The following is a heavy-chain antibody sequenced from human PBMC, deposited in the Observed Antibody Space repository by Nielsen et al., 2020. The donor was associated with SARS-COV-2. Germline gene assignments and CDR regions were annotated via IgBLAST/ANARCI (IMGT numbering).Heavy chain of an antibody. Sequence: GESLKISCQGSGYSFTSYWISWVRQMPGKGLAWMGRIDTSDSYTNYSPSFQGHVTISADKSISTAYLKWSSLKASDTAMYYCARPGISTWYAHYYGMDVWGPGTTVTVSS. J-gene: IGHJ6*02. CDR3: ARPGISTWYAHYYGMDV. D-gene: IGHD6-13*01. V-gene: IGHV5-10-1*01. CDR1: GYSFTSYW. CDR2: IDTSDSYT.